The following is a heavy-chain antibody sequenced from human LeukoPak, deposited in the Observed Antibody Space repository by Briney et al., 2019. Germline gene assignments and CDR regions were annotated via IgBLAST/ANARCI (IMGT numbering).Heavy chain of an antibody. V-gene: IGHV4-30-2*01. CDR3: ARAPYYYDSSGYPKPTYFDY. CDR1: GGSISSGGYS. Sequence: PSQTLSLTCAVSGGSISSGGYSWSWIRQPPGKGLEWIGYIYHSGSTYYNPSLKSRVTISVDRSKNQFSLKLSSVTAADTAVYYCARAPYYYDSSGYPKPTYFDYWGQGTLVTVSS. D-gene: IGHD3-22*01. CDR2: IYHSGST. J-gene: IGHJ4*02.